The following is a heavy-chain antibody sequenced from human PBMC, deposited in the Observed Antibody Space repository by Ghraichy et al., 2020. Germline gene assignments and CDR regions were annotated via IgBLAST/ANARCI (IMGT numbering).Heavy chain of an antibody. V-gene: IGHV4-59*01. CDR3: ARGEPQWLVGGLTGGTLMDV. D-gene: IGHD6-19*01. Sequence: SETLSLTCTVSGGSISSYYWSWIRQPPGKGLEWIGYIYYSGSTNYNPSLKSRVTISVDTSKNQFSLKLSSVTAADTAVYYCARGEPQWLVGGLTGGTLMDVWGQGTTVTVSS. CDR1: GGSISSYY. CDR2: IYYSGST. J-gene: IGHJ6*02.